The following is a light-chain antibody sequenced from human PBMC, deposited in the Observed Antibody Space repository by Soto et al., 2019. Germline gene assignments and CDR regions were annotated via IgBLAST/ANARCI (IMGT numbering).Light chain of an antibody. Sequence: QSVLTQPPSVSGAPGQRVTISCTGSSSNIGAGYDVHWYQQLPGTAPKLLIYGNSNRPSGVPDRFSGSKSGTSASLAITGLQAEDEADYYCQSYDSSLSGCAFGTGTKVTVL. CDR3: QSYDSSLSGCA. V-gene: IGLV1-40*01. CDR1: SSNIGAGYD. J-gene: IGLJ1*01. CDR2: GNS.